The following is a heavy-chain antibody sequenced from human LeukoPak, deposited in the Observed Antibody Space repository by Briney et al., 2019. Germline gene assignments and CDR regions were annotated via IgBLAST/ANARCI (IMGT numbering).Heavy chain of an antibody. D-gene: IGHD3-16*01. CDR2: ISGSGGST. CDR1: GITFSSYA. CDR3: AKDFMGRGRSGDY. J-gene: IGHJ4*02. Sequence: GGSLRLSCAASGITFSSYAMSWVRQAPGKGLEWVAGISGSGGSTYYADSVKGRFTISRDNSKNTLYLQMNSLRAEDTAVYYCAKDFMGRGRSGDYWGQGTLVTVSS. V-gene: IGHV3-23*01.